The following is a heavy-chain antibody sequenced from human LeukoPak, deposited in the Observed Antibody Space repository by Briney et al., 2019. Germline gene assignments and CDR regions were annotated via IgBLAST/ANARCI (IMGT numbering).Heavy chain of an antibody. CDR2: IYYSGST. Sequence: SETLSLTCTVSGGSISSSSYYWGWIRQPPGKGLEWIGSIYYSGSTYYNPSLKSRVTISVDTSKNQFSLKLSSVTAADTAVYYCARHTSGSYLGPAQNFDYWGQGTLVTVSS. J-gene: IGHJ4*02. CDR1: GGSISSSSYY. CDR3: ARHTSGSYLGPAQNFDY. D-gene: IGHD3-10*01. V-gene: IGHV4-39*01.